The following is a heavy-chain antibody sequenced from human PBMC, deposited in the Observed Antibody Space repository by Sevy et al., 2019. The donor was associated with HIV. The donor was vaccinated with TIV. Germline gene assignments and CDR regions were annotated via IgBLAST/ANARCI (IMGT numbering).Heavy chain of an antibody. CDR3: ARDRDYYGSGTFDA. J-gene: IGHJ6*03. V-gene: IGHV3-21*06. D-gene: IGHD3-10*01. Sequence: GGSLRLSCAASGFTFSYYTMNWVRQAPGKGLEWVSYISSGSSYIAYTDSVKGRFTISRDHAKNSLYLQMNSLRPEDTAMYFCARDRDYYGSGTFDAWGKGTTVTVS. CDR1: GFTFSYYT. CDR2: ISSGSSYI.